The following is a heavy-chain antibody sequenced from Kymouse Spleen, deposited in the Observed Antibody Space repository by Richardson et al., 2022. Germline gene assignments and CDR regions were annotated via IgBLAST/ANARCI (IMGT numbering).Heavy chain of an antibody. J-gene: IGHJ2*01. CDR3: AKDKAAVAGTGYFDL. CDR2: ISYDGSNK. Sequence: QVQLVESGGGVVQPGRSLRLSCAASGFTFSSYGMHWVRQAPGKGLEWVAVISYDGSNKYYADSVKGRFTISRDNSKNTLYLQMNSLRAEDTAVYYCAKDKAAVAGTGYFDLWGRGTLVTVSS. D-gene: IGHD6-19*01. V-gene: IGHV3-30*18. CDR1: GFTFSSYG.